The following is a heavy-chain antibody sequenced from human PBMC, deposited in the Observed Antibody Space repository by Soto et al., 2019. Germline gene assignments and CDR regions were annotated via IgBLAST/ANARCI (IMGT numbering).Heavy chain of an antibody. CDR1: GASIGHGGFS. CDR3: ARGGGYDSFDY. J-gene: IGHJ4*02. Sequence: SKTLSLTCTVSGASIGHGGFSGSWIWQSPGKGLEWIGYISHLENTYLHPSFKSRLTMSIDRTRNQFSLKLSSVTAADMAVYYCARGGGYDSFDYWGQGVLVTVSS. CDR2: ISHLENT. V-gene: IGHV4-30-2*06. D-gene: IGHD5-12*01.